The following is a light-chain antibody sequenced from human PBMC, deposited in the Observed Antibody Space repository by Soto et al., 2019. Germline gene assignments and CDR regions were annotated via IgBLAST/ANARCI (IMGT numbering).Light chain of an antibody. CDR2: GNN. CDR1: SSNIGAGFD. J-gene: IGLJ1*01. CDR3: QSYDSSLSGSEV. Sequence: QSVLTQPPSVSGAPGQWITISCTWSSSNIGAGFDVHWYQQLPGTAPKLLMYGNNNRPSGVPDRFSGSKSGTSASLAITGLQAEDEADYYCQSYDSSLSGSEVFGTGTKVTVL. V-gene: IGLV1-40*01.